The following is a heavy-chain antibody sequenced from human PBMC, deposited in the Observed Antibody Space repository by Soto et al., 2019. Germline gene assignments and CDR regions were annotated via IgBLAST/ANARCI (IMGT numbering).Heavy chain of an antibody. V-gene: IGHV6-1*01. D-gene: IGHD2-2*02. CDR2: TYYRSKWYN. Sequence: SQTLSLTCAISGDSVSSNSAAWNWIRQSPSRGLEWLGRTYYRSKWYNDYAVSVKSRITIKPDTSKNQFSLQLNSVTPEDTAVCCGERDSMDIVVVPAAIRGGMDVWGQRTTLTVSS. CDR1: GDSVSSNSAA. CDR3: ERDSMDIVVVPAAIRGGMDV. J-gene: IGHJ6*02.